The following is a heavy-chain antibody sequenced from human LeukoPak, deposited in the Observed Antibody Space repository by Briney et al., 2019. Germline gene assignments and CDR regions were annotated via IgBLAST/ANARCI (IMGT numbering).Heavy chain of an antibody. Sequence: ASVKVSCKASGYTFTGYYMHWVRQAPGQGLEWMGWISAYNGNTNYAQKLQGRVTMTTDTSTSTAYMELRSLRSDDTAVYYCARADTYYYDSSGYKTIFDYWGQGTLVTVSS. D-gene: IGHD3-22*01. CDR2: ISAYNGNT. V-gene: IGHV1-18*04. CDR3: ARADTYYYDSSGYKTIFDY. CDR1: GYTFTGYY. J-gene: IGHJ4*02.